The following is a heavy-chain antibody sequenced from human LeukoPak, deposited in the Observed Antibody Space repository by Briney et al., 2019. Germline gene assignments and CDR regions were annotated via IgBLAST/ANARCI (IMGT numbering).Heavy chain of an antibody. CDR1: GGSFSGYY. V-gene: IGHV4-59*01. Sequence: SETLSLSCAVYGGSFSGYYWSWILQPPGKGLEWIGYIYYSGSTNYNPSLKSRVTISVDTSKNQFSLKLSSVTAADTAVYYCARDFRSEVGYWGQGTLVTVSS. CDR2: IYYSGST. J-gene: IGHJ4*02. D-gene: IGHD1-14*01. CDR3: ARDFRSEVGY.